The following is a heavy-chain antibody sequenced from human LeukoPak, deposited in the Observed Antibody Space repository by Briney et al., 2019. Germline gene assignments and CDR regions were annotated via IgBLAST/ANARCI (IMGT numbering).Heavy chain of an antibody. J-gene: IGHJ6*03. CDR2: IKSKTDGGTT. Sequence: PGGSLRLSCAASGFTFSNAWMSWVRQAPGKGLEWVGRIKSKTDGGTTDYAAPVKGRFTISRDDSKSTLYLQMNSLKTEDTAVYYCTTGAGYCSGGSCHTYYYYYMDVWGKGTTVTVSS. CDR1: GFTFSNAW. CDR3: TTGAGYCSGGSCHTYYYYYMDV. V-gene: IGHV3-15*01. D-gene: IGHD2-15*01.